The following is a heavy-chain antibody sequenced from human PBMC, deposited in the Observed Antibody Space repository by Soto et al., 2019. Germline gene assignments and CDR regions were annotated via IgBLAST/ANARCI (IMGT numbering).Heavy chain of an antibody. CDR3: ARTYDGSGPNSGGYAFDI. V-gene: IGHV4-59*01. J-gene: IGHJ3*02. CDR1: GGSISSYY. Sequence: QVQLQESGPGLVKPSETLSLTCSVSGGSISSYYWSWIRQPPGKGLEWIAYIYYSGTSYNPPLKSRVSISLDTSKNQFSLKLSSVTAAVTAVYYCARTYDGSGPNSGGYAFDIWGQGTMVTVSS. D-gene: IGHD3-22*01. CDR2: IYYSGT.